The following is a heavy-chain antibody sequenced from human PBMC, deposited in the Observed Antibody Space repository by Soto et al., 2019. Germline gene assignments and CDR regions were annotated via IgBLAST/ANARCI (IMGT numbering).Heavy chain of an antibody. CDR2: IKQDGSEK. J-gene: IGHJ5*02. CDR1: GVTFNRNW. D-gene: IGHD3-10*01. CDR3: AKDRYYVTIVCCPGVWFDP. Sequence: GGARRVPWAGSGVTFNRNWIRLGRPGPGKGLEWVANIKQDGSEKYYVDSVKGRFTISRDNAKNTVYLQMNSLTTEDTAVYYCAKDRYYVTIVCCPGVWFDPWGPGTLVTVS. V-gene: IGHV3-7*05.